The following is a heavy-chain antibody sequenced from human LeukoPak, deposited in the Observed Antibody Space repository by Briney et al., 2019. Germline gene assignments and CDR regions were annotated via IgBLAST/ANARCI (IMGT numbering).Heavy chain of an antibody. Sequence: GGSLRLSCAASGFTFSSYWMHWVRQTPGEGLMWVARIKSDGSTIYPDSVQGRFTISRDNTKNTVYLQMNSLRVDDTAIYYCTRAITYFYGSVTYDWFDYWGQGTRVTVSS. V-gene: IGHV3-74*01. CDR1: GFTFSSYW. CDR3: TRAITYFYGSVTYDWFDY. J-gene: IGHJ5*01. CDR2: IKSDGST. D-gene: IGHD3-10*01.